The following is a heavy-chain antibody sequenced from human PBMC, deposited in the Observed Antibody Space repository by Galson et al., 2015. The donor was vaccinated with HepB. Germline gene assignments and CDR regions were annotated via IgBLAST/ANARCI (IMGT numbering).Heavy chain of an antibody. CDR3: AKDLSLHCSSTSCYFNFRVADTHDAFDI. CDR1: GFTFSSYA. V-gene: IGHV3-23*01. D-gene: IGHD2-2*01. Sequence: SLRLSCAASGFTFSSYAMSWVRQAPGKGLEWVSAISGSGGSTYYADSVKGRFTISRDNSKNTLYLQMNSLRAEDTAVYYCAKDLSLHCSSTSCYFNFRVADTHDAFDIWGQGTMVTVSS. J-gene: IGHJ3*02. CDR2: ISGSGGST.